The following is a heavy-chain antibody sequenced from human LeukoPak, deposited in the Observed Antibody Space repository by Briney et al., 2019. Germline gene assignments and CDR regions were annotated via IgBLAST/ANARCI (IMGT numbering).Heavy chain of an antibody. V-gene: IGHV3-30*01. CDR2: ISYDGSNK. J-gene: IGHJ4*02. CDR3: ARGGGRWLQLGYFDY. D-gene: IGHD5-24*01. CDR1: GFTFSSYA. Sequence: PGGSLRLSCAASGFTFSSYAMHWVRQAPGKGLERVAVISYDGSNKYYADSVKGRFTISRDNSKNTLYLQMNSLRAEDTAVYYCARGGGRWLQLGYFDYWGQGTLVTVSS.